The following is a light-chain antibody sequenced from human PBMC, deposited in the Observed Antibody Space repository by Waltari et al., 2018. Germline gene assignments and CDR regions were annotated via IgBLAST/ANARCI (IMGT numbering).Light chain of an antibody. V-gene: IGLV1-44*01. J-gene: IGLJ1*01. CDR3: AAWDDSLNGFYV. CDR2: TIS. Sequence: QSVLTQPPSASGTPGQRVTISRSGSNPNLGSNTLTWYQQLPGTAPKLPIYTISQRPSGVPDRFSGSNSGTSASLAISGLQSEDEGAYYCAAWDDSLNGFYVFGTGTKVTVL. CDR1: NPNLGSNT.